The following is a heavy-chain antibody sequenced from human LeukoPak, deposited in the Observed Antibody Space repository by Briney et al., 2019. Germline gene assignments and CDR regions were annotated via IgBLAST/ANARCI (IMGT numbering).Heavy chain of an antibody. CDR1: GFTFNTFN. V-gene: IGHV3-21*01. D-gene: IGHD3-9*01. CDR3: ARGHYDVLAASYKWTPDY. Sequence: GGSPRLSCAASGFTFNTFNMNWVRQAPGKGLEWVSSITSGGDYIYYADSVKGRFTTSRDNAKNSPSLQLNSLRVEDTAVYYCARGHYDVLAASYKWTPDYWGQGTLVTVSS. CDR2: ITSGGDYI. J-gene: IGHJ4*02.